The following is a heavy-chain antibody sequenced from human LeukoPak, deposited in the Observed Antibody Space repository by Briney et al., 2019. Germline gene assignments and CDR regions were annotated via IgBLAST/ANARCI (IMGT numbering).Heavy chain of an antibody. CDR3: AKDAKFAVISYPDY. CDR1: GFTFSSYG. CDR2: IRYDGSNK. J-gene: IGHJ4*02. D-gene: IGHD3-22*01. Sequence: PGGSLRLSCAASGFTFSSYGMHSVRQAPGKGLEWVAFIRYDGSNKYYADSVKGRFTISRDNSKNTLYLQMNSLRAEDTAVYYCAKDAKFAVISYPDYWGQGTLVTVSS. V-gene: IGHV3-30*02.